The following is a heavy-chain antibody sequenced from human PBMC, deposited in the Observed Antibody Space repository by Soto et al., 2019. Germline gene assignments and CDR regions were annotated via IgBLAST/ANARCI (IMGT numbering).Heavy chain of an antibody. J-gene: IGHJ4*02. CDR3: ARHRAVAGRIFDY. V-gene: IGHV4-39*01. D-gene: IGHD6-19*01. CDR2: IYYSGST. CDR1: GGSISSSSYY. Sequence: LSLTCTVSGGSISSSSYYWGWIRQPPGKGLEWIGSIYYSGSTYYNPSLKSRVAISVDTSKNQFSLKLSSVTAADTAVYYFARHRAVAGRIFDYWGQGTLVTVSS.